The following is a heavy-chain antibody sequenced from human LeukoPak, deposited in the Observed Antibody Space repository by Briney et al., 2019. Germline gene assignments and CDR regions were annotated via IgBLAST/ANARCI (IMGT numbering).Heavy chain of an antibody. Sequence: GGSLRLSCAASGFIFSSYAMSWVRQAPGKGLTWVSGISGSGGTTYYADSVKGRFTISRDNSKSTLYLQINSLRAEDTAIYYCAKGHVWFDPWGQGTLVTVSS. CDR2: ISGSGGTT. V-gene: IGHV3-23*01. CDR3: AKGHVWFDP. CDR1: GFIFSSYA. J-gene: IGHJ5*02.